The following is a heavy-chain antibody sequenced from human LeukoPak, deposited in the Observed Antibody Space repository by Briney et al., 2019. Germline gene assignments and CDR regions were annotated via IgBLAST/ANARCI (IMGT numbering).Heavy chain of an antibody. CDR1: GFTVSSNY. CDR3: ARDRQYDGSGG. D-gene: IGHD3-10*01. V-gene: IGHV3-66*01. CDR2: IYSGGST. Sequence: GGSLRLSCAASGFTVSSNYMSWVRQAPGKGLEWVSVIYSGGSTYYADSVKGRFTISRDNSKNTLYLQMNSLRAEDTAVYYCARDRQYDGSGGWGQGTMVTVSS. J-gene: IGHJ3*01.